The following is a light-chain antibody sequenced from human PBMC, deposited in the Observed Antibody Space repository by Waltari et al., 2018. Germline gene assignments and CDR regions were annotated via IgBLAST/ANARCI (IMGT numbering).Light chain of an antibody. CDR1: QSVNTY. CDR3: QQYYKWPLT. CDR2: GAF. Sequence: EIVLTQSPATLSVSPGERATLSCRASQSVNTYLAGYQQKPGQAPRILISGAFSRATGISARFSGSGSGTDFTLTISSLEFADSAVYYCQQYYKWPLTFGGGTKMEIK. J-gene: IGKJ4*01. V-gene: IGKV3-15*01.